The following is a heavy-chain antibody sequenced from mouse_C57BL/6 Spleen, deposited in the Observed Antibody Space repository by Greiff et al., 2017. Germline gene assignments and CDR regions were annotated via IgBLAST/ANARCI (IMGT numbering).Heavy chain of an antibody. CDR2: IDPSDSET. J-gene: IGHJ2*01. CDR1: GYTFTSYW. CDR3: ARGRGFYYGYDRYYLDY. Sequence: QVQLQQPGAELVRPGSSVKLSCKASGYTFTSYWMHWVKQRPIQGLEWIGNIDPSDSETHYNQKFKDKATLTVDKSSSTAYMQLSSLTSEDSAVYYCARGRGFYYGYDRYYLDYWGQGTTLTVSS. D-gene: IGHD2-2*01. V-gene: IGHV1-52*01.